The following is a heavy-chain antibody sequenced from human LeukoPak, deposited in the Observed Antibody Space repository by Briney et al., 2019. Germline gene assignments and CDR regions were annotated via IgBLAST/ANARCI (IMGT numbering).Heavy chain of an antibody. Sequence: PSETLSLTCAVYGGSFSGYYWSWIRQPPGKGLEWIGEINHSGSTNYNPSLKSRVTISVDTSKNQFSLKLSSVTAADTAVYYCARGTNRLVHFSGTPFDIWGQGTMVTVSS. CDR2: INHSGST. CDR1: GGSFSGYY. D-gene: IGHD1-14*01. CDR3: ARGTNRLVHFSGTPFDI. J-gene: IGHJ3*02. V-gene: IGHV4-34*01.